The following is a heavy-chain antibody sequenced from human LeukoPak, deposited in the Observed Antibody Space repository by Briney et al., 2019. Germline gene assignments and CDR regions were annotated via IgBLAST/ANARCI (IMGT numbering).Heavy chain of an antibody. D-gene: IGHD3-3*01. CDR3: AKDIRNTYYDFWSGYGY. J-gene: IGHJ4*02. Sequence: GGSLRLSCAASGFTFDDYAMHWVRHAPGKGLEWVSLISGDGGSTYYADSVKGRFTISRDNSKNSLYLQMNSLRTEDTALYYCAKDIRNTYYDFWSGYGYWGQGTLVTVSS. CDR2: ISGDGGST. V-gene: IGHV3-43*02. CDR1: GFTFDDYA.